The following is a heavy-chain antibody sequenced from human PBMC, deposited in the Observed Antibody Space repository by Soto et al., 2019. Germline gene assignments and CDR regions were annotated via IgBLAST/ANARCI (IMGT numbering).Heavy chain of an antibody. V-gene: IGHV4-59*12. CDR3: AGDYNSGSYRFDF. CDR1: GDSISNYY. D-gene: IGHD3-10*01. J-gene: IGHJ4*02. Sequence: SETLSLTCTVSGDSISNYYWNWIRQPPGKGLEWIVYMYHTGGINYGGINYNPSLRSRVTMSVDTSKNQVSLTLGSLTAADTAVYYCAGDYNSGSYRFDFWGPGILVTVSS. CDR2: MYHTGGINYGGI.